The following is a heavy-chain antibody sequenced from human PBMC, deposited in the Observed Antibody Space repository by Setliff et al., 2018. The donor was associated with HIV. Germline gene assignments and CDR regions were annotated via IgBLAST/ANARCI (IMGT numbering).Heavy chain of an antibody. CDR1: GYTFTSYG. V-gene: IGHV1-18*01. D-gene: IGHD6-13*01. Sequence: ASVKVSCKASGYTFTSYGISWVRQAPGQGLEWMGWISAYNGNTNYAQKLQGRVTMTTDTSTSTAYMELRSLRSDDTAVYYCARGYSAAGTLYYYGMDVWGHGTTGTVAS. CDR3: ARGYSAAGTLYYYGMDV. J-gene: IGHJ6*02. CDR2: ISAYNGNT.